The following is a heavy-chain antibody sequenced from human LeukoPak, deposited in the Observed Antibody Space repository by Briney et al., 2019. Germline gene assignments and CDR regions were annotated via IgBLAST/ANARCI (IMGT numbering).Heavy chain of an antibody. Sequence: GGSLRLSCVASGFTFSSSWMSWVRQAPGKGLEWVANIKQDGSEKYNVDSVKGRFTISRDNAKNSLYLQMNSLRAEDTAVYYCAKGAIDLDYWGQGTLVTVSS. V-gene: IGHV3-7*01. CDR3: AKGAIDLDY. CDR1: GFTFSSSW. D-gene: IGHD3-16*02. CDR2: IKQDGSEK. J-gene: IGHJ4*02.